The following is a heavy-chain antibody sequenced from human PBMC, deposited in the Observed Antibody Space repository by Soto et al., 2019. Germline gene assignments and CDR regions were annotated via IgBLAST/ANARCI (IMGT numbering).Heavy chain of an antibody. V-gene: IGHV4-34*01. CDR2: INHSGST. J-gene: IGHJ4*02. CDR1: GGSFSGYY. Sequence: QVQLQQWGAGLLKPSETLSLTCAVYGGSFSGYYWSWIRQPPGKGPEWIGEINHSGSTNYNPSLKSRVTISVDTSKNQFSLKLSSVTAADTAVYYCARGRVGITMIVVVFDYWGQGTLVTVSS. CDR3: ARGRVGITMIVVVFDY. D-gene: IGHD3-22*01.